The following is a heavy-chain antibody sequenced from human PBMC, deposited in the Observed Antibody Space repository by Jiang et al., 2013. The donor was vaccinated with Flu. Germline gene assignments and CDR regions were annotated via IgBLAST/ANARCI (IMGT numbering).Heavy chain of an antibody. D-gene: IGHD1-26*01. Sequence: FTFSSYAMHWVRQAPGKGLEWVAVISYDGSNKYYADSVKGRFTISRDNSKNTLYLQMNSLRAEDTAVYYCAREGGSYSLDYWGQGTLVTVSS. CDR3: AREGGSYSLDY. J-gene: IGHJ4*02. CDR2: ISYDGSNK. CDR1: FTFSSYA. V-gene: IGHV3-30-3*01.